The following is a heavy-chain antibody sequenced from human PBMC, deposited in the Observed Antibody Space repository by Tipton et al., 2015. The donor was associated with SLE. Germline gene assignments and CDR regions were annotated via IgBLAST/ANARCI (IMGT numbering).Heavy chain of an antibody. Sequence: SLRLSCAASGFTFSSYAMSWVRPAPGKGLEWVAAISGSGGRPHYADSVKGRCTISRDNSKNTLYLQMNSLRAEDTAVYYCAKALDWWAFDIWGQGTMVTVSS. CDR1: GFTFSSYA. J-gene: IGHJ3*02. V-gene: IGHV3-23*01. D-gene: IGHD3/OR15-3a*01. CDR3: AKALDWWAFDI. CDR2: ISGSGGRP.